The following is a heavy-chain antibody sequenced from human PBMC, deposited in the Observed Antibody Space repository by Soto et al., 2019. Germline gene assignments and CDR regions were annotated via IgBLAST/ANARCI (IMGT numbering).Heavy chain of an antibody. J-gene: IGHJ4*02. Sequence: EVQLVASGGVLVKPGESLRLSCAGSGLSFSDVKMTWVRQLPGKGLEWVGRIQTKTGGGTADYPAAVRGRFTISRDDSKNTLYLQMNSLRPEDTAFYYCTRGGPDAFCGGGRCYFDYWGQGTLVTVSS. CDR3: TRGGPDAFCGGGRCYFDY. CDR2: IQTKTGGGTA. D-gene: IGHD2-15*01. CDR1: GLSFSDVK. V-gene: IGHV3-15*05.